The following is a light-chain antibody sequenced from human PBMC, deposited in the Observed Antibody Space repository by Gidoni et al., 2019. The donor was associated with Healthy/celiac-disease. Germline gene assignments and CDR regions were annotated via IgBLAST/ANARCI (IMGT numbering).Light chain of an antibody. J-gene: IGKJ3*01. CDR2: DAS. CDR1: QDISNY. V-gene: IGKV1-33*01. Sequence: DIQMTQSPSSLSASVGDRVTITCQASQDISNYLNWYQQKPGKAPKLLIYDASNLETGVPSRFSGSGSGTDFTFTISSLQPEDIATYYCQQYDNLPLTFGPXTKVDIQ. CDR3: QQYDNLPLT.